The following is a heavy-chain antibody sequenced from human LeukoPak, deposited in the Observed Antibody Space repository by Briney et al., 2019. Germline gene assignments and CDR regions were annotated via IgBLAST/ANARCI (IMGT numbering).Heavy chain of an antibody. V-gene: IGHV3-66*01. J-gene: IGHJ3*02. Sequence: GGSLRLSCAASGFTVSSNYMSWVRQAPGKGLEWVSVIYSGGSTYYADSVKGRFTISRDNSKNTLYLQMNSLRAEDTAVYYCAKDRIAAPLRTDAFDIWGQGTMVTVSS. CDR2: IYSGGST. CDR3: AKDRIAAPLRTDAFDI. CDR1: GFTVSSNY. D-gene: IGHD6-13*01.